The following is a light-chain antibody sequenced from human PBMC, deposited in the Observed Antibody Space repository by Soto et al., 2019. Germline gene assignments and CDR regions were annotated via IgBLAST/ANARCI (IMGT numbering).Light chain of an antibody. V-gene: IGLV1-47*01. Sequence: QAVVTQPPSASGTSVQRVTISCSGSSSNIGSYFVYWYQQLPGTAPKLLIYRNNQRPSGVPDRFSGSKSGTSASLAISGLRSEDEADYYCAAWDDSLSGPVFGGGTKLTVL. CDR3: AAWDDSLSGPV. CDR2: RNN. J-gene: IGLJ2*01. CDR1: SSNIGSYF.